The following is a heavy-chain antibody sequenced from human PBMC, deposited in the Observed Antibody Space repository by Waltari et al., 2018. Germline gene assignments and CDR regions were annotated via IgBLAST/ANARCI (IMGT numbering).Heavy chain of an antibody. CDR2: INAGNGNT. J-gene: IGHJ6*02. V-gene: IGHV1-3*01. Sequence: QVQLVQSGAEVKKPGASVKVSCKASGYTFTSYAIHWVRRAPGQRLEWMGWINAGNGNTKYSQKFQGRVTITRDTSASTAYMELSSLRSEDTAVYYCASGIAAAGSYYYGMDVWGQGTTVTVSS. CDR1: GYTFTSYA. D-gene: IGHD6-13*01. CDR3: ASGIAAAGSYYYGMDV.